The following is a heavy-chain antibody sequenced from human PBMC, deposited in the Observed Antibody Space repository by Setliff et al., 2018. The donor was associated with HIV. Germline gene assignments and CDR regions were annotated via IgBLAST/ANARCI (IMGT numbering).Heavy chain of an antibody. D-gene: IGHD6-19*01. CDR2: IYSGGTT. J-gene: IGHJ4*02. CDR1: GGSISSGSYY. CDR3: ARRHSGSPYYFDY. V-gene: IGHV4-61*10. Sequence: KPSETLSLTCTVSGGSISSGSYYWSWIRQPAGKGLEWIGNIYSGGTTYYNSSLRSRVTISVDTSKNQFSLKLSSVTAADTAVYYCARRHSGSPYYFDYWGQGTLVTVSS.